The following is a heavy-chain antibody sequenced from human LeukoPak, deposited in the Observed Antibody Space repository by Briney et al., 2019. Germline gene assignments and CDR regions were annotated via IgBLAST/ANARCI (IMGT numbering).Heavy chain of an antibody. Sequence: SETLSLTCSVSGSSISSGSYSWSWIRQHPGKGLEWIGFIHYSGATYQNPSLKSRVTISVDTSKNQFSLKVSSVTAADTAVYYCARQIGTLYYGMDVWGQGTTVTVSS. J-gene: IGHJ6*02. CDR2: IHYSGAT. V-gene: IGHV4-31*03. CDR3: ARQIGTLYYGMDV. CDR1: GSSISSGSYS. D-gene: IGHD1-14*01.